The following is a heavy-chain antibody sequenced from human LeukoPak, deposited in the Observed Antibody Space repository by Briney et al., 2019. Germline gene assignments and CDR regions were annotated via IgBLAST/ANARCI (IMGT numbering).Heavy chain of an antibody. V-gene: IGHV4-30-2*01. CDR3: VRYSSSSQRFDY. J-gene: IGHJ4*02. CDR1: GGSISSGGYS. Sequence: PSETLSLTCAVSGGSISSGGYSWSWIRQPPGKGLEWIGYIYHSGSTYYNPSLKSRVTISVDRSKNQFSLKLSSVTAADTAVYYCVRYSSSSQRFDYWGQGTLVTVSS. D-gene: IGHD6-6*01. CDR2: IYHSGST.